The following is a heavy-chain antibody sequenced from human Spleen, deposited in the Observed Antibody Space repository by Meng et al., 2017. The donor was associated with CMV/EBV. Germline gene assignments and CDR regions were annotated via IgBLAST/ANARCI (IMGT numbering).Heavy chain of an antibody. V-gene: IGHV3-21*01. Sequence: GESLKISCAASGFTFSDYSMNWVRQAPGKGLEWVSSISSSSYIYYADSVKGRFTISRDNAKNSLYLQMNSLRAEDTAVYYCARGVAVAGTWFDPWGQGTLVTVSS. D-gene: IGHD6-19*01. J-gene: IGHJ5*02. CDR2: ISSSSYI. CDR3: ARGVAVAGTWFDP. CDR1: GFTFSDYS.